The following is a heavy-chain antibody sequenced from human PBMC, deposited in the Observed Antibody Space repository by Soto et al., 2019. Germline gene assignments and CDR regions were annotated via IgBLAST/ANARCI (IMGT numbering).Heavy chain of an antibody. J-gene: IGHJ5*02. Sequence: SETLSLTCTVSGGSISSYYWSWIRQPPGKGLEWIGYIYYSGSTNYNPSLKSRVTISVDTSKNQFSLKLSSVTAADTAVYYCARENGITIFGVVTTNWFDPWGQGTLVTVSS. V-gene: IGHV4-59*01. CDR2: IYYSGST. CDR3: ARENGITIFGVVTTNWFDP. CDR1: GGSISSYY. D-gene: IGHD3-3*01.